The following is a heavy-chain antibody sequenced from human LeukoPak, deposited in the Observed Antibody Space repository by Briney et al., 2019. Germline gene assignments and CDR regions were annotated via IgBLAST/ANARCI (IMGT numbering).Heavy chain of an antibody. CDR1: GYTFTSYG. D-gene: IGHD2/OR15-2a*01. Sequence: GASVKVSCKASGYTFTSYGISWVGQAPGQGVEWMGWISAYNGSTNYAQKLQGRVTMTTDTSTSKAYRELRSLRSDDTAVYYCARGRTAYPYFDYWGQGTLVTVSS. J-gene: IGHJ4*02. V-gene: IGHV1-18*04. CDR2: ISAYNGST. CDR3: ARGRTAYPYFDY.